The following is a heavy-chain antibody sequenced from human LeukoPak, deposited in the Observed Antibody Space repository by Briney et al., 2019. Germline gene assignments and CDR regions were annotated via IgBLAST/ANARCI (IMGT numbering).Heavy chain of an antibody. CDR2: IYSGGST. V-gene: IGHV3-53*01. J-gene: IGHJ4*02. CDR3: ARVDTMVRGIIDYYFDY. D-gene: IGHD3-10*01. CDR1: GFTVSSNY. Sequence: GGSLRLFCAASGFTVSSNYMSWVRQAPGKGLEWVSVIYSGGSTYYADSVKGRFTISRDNSKNTLYLQMNSLRAEDTAVYYCARVDTMVRGIIDYYFDYWGQGTLVTVSS.